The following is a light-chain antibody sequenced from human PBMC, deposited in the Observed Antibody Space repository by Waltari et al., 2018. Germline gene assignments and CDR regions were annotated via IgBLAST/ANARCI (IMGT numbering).Light chain of an antibody. CDR1: QSVSSK. CDR3: QQYTTRPLT. V-gene: IGKV3-15*01. J-gene: IGKJ4*01. Sequence: TQSPSFLSASVGDRVTITCRASQSVSSKVAWYQQRPGPAPRLLIFGASTRATGIPARFSGSESGTEFTLTISSLQSEDSGVYFCQQYTTRPLTFGGGTKVEI. CDR2: GAS.